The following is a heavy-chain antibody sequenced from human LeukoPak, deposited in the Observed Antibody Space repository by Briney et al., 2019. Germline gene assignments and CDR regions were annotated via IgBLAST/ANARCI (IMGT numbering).Heavy chain of an antibody. Sequence: SETLSLTCAVYGGSFSDHYWTWIRQPPGKGLEWIGEINHSGSTNYNPSLKSRVTISVDTSNYQFSLKLTSLTAADTAVYYCARSVVEYSFGSGFDYWGQGTLVTVSS. CDR1: GGSFSDHY. CDR2: INHSGST. J-gene: IGHJ4*02. D-gene: IGHD4-11*01. CDR3: ARSVVEYSFGSGFDY. V-gene: IGHV4-34*01.